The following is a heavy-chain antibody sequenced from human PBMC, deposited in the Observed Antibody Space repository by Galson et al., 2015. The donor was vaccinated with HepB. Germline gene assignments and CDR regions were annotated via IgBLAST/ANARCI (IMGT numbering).Heavy chain of an antibody. CDR3: SKFNWGSSYRYYGMDV. CDR1: GFTFSSYG. V-gene: IGHV3-30*18. CDR2: ISYDGSNK. D-gene: IGHD7-27*01. J-gene: IGHJ6*02. Sequence: SLRLSCAASGFTFSSYGMHWVRQAPGKGLEWVAVISYDGSNKYYADSVKGRFTISRDNSKNTLDLQMNSLRAEDTAVYYCSKFNWGSSYRYYGMDVWGQGTTVTVSS.